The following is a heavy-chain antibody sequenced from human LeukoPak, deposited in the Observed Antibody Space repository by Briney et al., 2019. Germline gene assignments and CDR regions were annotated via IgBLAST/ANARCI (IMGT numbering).Heavy chain of an antibody. CDR3: ARLPYYYYYYGMDV. V-gene: IGHV1-69*13. Sequence: ASVKVSCKASGGTFSSYAISWVRQAPGQGLEWMGGIIPIFGTANYAQKFQGRVTITADESTSTAYMELSSLRSEDTAVYYCARLPYYYYYYGMDVWGQGTTVTVSS. J-gene: IGHJ6*02. CDR2: IIPIFGTA. CDR1: GGTFSSYA.